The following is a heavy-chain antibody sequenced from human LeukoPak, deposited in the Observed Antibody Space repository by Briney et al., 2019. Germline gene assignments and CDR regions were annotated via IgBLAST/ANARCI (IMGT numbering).Heavy chain of an antibody. CDR1: GGTFSSYA. Sequence: GASVKVSCKASGGTFSSYAISWVRQAPGQGLEWMGGIIPIFGTANYAQKFQGRVTITADESTSTAYMELSSLRSEDTAVYYCARDPATGHGENDYWGQGTLVTVSS. J-gene: IGHJ4*02. D-gene: IGHD4-17*01. CDR3: ARDPATGHGENDY. V-gene: IGHV1-69*13. CDR2: IIPIFGTA.